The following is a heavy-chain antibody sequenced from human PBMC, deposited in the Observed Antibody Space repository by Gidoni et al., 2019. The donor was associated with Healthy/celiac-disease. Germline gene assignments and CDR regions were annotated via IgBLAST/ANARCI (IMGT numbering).Heavy chain of an antibody. CDR2: INPNSGGT. CDR1: GYTFTGYY. CDR3: ARSRGSDYDFWSGYSINYFDY. Sequence: QVQLVQSGAEVKKPGASVKVSCKAYGYTFTGYYMHWVRQAPGQGLEWMGWINPNSGGTNYAQKFQGRVTMTRDTSISTAYMELSRLRSDDTAVYYCARSRGSDYDFWSGYSINYFDYWGQGTLVTVSS. D-gene: IGHD3-3*01. V-gene: IGHV1-2*02. J-gene: IGHJ4*02.